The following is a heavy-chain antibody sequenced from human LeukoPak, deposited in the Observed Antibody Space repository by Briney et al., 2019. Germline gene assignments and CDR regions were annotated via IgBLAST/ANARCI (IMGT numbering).Heavy chain of an antibody. V-gene: IGHV1-69*04. CDR2: IIPILGIA. CDR3: ARDCSSTSCYSVYYYYGMNV. CDR1: GGTFSSYA. D-gene: IGHD2-2*01. J-gene: IGHJ6*02. Sequence: GASVKVSCKASGGTFSSYAISWVRQAPGQGLEWMGRIIPILGIANYAQKFQGRVTITADKSTSTAYMELSSLRSEDTAVYYCARDCSSTSCYSVYYYYGMNVWGQGTTATVSS.